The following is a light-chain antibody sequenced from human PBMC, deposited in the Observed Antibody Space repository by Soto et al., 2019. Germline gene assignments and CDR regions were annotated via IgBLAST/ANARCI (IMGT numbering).Light chain of an antibody. J-gene: IGKJ5*01. Sequence: IVMTQSPATLSVAPVERVTFSFRASQGVSRKLAWYQHKPCQAPRLLISGASTGATGIPARFSGSGSGTEFTLTISSLQSEDCAIYYCQQYHTWPITFGQGTRLEIK. CDR2: GAS. CDR3: QQYHTWPIT. CDR1: QGVSRK. V-gene: IGKV3-15*01.